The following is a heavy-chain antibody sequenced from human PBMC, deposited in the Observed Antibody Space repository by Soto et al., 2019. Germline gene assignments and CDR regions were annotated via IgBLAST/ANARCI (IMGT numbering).Heavy chain of an antibody. CDR1: GYTFSSYI. Sequence: QVHLVQSGAEVKKPGASVKVSCKASGYTFSSYIMHWVRQAPGQRPEWMGWINVGNGNTKYSQKFQGRLTITRDTSASTIYMELGSLRSEDTAVYYCARSKRGEWELTVFDYWGQGTLVTVS. CDR3: ARSKRGEWELTVFDY. CDR2: INVGNGNT. D-gene: IGHD1-26*01. V-gene: IGHV1-3*01. J-gene: IGHJ4*02.